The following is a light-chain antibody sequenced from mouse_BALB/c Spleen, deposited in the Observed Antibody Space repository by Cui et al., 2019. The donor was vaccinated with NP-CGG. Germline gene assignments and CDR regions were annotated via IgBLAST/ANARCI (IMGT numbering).Light chain of an antibody. J-gene: IGLJ1*01. Sequence: QAVVTQESVFTTSPGETVTLTCRSSTGAVTTSNYANWVKEKPDHLFTGLIGGTNNRIPGVPARFSGSLIGDKAALTITGAQTEDEAIYFCALWYSNHWVFGGGTKLTVL. CDR3: ALWYSNHWV. V-gene: IGLV1*01. CDR1: TGAVTTSNY. CDR2: GTN.